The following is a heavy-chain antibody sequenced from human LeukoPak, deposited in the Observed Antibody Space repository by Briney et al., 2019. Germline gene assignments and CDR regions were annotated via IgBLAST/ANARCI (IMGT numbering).Heavy chain of an antibody. J-gene: IGHJ4*02. CDR1: GFTFSTDW. V-gene: IGHV3-7*01. CDR3: ARDSSGYQ. D-gene: IGHD3-22*01. Sequence: GGSLRLSCAASGFTFSTDWMSWVRQAPGKGLEWVANIKEDGSEKYYGDSVKGRFTISRDNAKNSLYLQMNSPRAEDTAVYYCARDSSGYQWGQGTLVTVSS. CDR2: IKEDGSEK.